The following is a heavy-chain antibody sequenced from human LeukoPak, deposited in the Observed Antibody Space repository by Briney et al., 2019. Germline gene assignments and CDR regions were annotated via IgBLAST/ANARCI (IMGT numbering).Heavy chain of an antibody. CDR1: GFTFSGSA. Sequence: LGGSLRLSCAASGFTFSGSAMHWVRQASGKGLEWVGRIRSKANSYATAYAASVKGRFTISRDDSKNTAYLQMNSLKTEDTAVYYCTRHPDYYDSSGHYYYYYGMDVWGQGTTVTVSS. D-gene: IGHD3-22*01. CDR2: IRSKANSYAT. J-gene: IGHJ6*02. CDR3: TRHPDYYDSSGHYYYYYGMDV. V-gene: IGHV3-73*01.